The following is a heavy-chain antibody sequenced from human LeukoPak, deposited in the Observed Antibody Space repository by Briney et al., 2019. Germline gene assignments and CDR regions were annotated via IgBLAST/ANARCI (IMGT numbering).Heavy chain of an antibody. CDR3: ARIFWSGAIGGDAFDI. CDR2: IYYSGST. J-gene: IGHJ3*02. V-gene: IGHV4-59*01. Sequence: PSETLSLTCTVSGGSFGNYYWSWIRQPPGKGLEWIGYIYYSGSTNYNPSLKSRVTISVDTSKNQFSLKLSSVTAADTAVYYCARIFWSGAIGGDAFDIWGQGTMVTVSS. D-gene: IGHD3-3*01. CDR1: GGSFGNYY.